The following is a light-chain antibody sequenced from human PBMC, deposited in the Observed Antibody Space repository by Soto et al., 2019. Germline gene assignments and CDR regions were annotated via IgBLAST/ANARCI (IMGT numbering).Light chain of an antibody. CDR2: DVS. CDR1: SSDVGGYNY. J-gene: IGLJ1*01. V-gene: IGLV2-14*01. CDR3: CSYTTSNTRQRV. Sequence: QSALTQPASVSGSPGQSITISCTGTSSDVGGYNYVSWYQQHPGKAPKFMIYDVSNRPSGVSNRFSGSKSGNTASLTISGLQAEDEADYYCCSYTTSNTRQRVFATGTKVTVL.